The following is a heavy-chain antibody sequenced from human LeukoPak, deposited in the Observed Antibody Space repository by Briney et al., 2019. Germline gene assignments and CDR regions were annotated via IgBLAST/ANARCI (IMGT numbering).Heavy chain of an antibody. CDR1: GFTFSSYG. CDR2: ISYDGSNK. CDR3: AGITIFDWFDP. J-gene: IGHJ5*02. D-gene: IGHD3-9*01. V-gene: IGHV3-30*03. Sequence: GGSLRLSCAASGFTFSSYGMHWVRQAPGKGLEWVAVISYDGSNKYYADSVKGRFTISRDNSKNTLYLQMNSLRAEDTAVYYCAGITIFDWFDPWGQGTLVTVSS.